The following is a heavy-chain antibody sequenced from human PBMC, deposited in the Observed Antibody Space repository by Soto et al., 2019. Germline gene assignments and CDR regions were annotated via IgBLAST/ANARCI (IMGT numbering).Heavy chain of an antibody. V-gene: IGHV1-24*01. CDR2: FDPEDGET. CDR3: ATGYSSSGYYFDY. Sequence: EASVKVSCKVSGYTLTELSMHWVRQAPGKGLEWMGGFDPEDGETIYAQKFQGRVTMTEDTSTDTAYMELSSLRSEDTAVYYCATGYSSSGYYFDYWGQGTLVTVSS. D-gene: IGHD6-13*01. CDR1: GYTLTELS. J-gene: IGHJ4*02.